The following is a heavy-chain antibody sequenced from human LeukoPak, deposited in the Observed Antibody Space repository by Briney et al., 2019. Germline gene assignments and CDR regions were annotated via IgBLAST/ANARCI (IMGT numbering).Heavy chain of an antibody. CDR3: ARGPGATIDYYYMDV. V-gene: IGHV1-8*01. J-gene: IGHJ6*03. CDR1: GYTLTSYD. D-gene: IGHD1-26*01. CDR2: MNPNSGNT. Sequence: ASVKVSCKASGYTLTSYDINWVRQATGQGLEWMGWMNPNSGNTGYAQKFQGRVTITRNTSISTAYMELSSLRSEDTAVYYCARGPGATIDYYYMDVWGKGTTVTVSS.